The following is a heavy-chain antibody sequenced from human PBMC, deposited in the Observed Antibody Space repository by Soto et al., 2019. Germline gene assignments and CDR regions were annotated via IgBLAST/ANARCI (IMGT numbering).Heavy chain of an antibody. CDR1: GFTFSTYW. Sequence: GGSLRLSCAASGFTFSTYWMNWVRQAPGKGLEWVANINQDGSDKSYVDSVKGRFTTSRDNAKNSVYLQMNSLRAEDTAVYYCARGISTPGIDFWGQGTLVTVS. J-gene: IGHJ4*02. D-gene: IGHD2-15*01. V-gene: IGHV3-7*03. CDR2: INQDGSDK. CDR3: ARGISTPGIDF.